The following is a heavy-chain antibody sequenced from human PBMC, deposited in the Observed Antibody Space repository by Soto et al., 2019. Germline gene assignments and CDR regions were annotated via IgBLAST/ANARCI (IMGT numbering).Heavy chain of an antibody. CDR2: IKQDGSEK. D-gene: IGHD4-17*01. CDR3: ARGAYDYGDYVDAFDI. J-gene: IGHJ3*02. CDR1: GFTFSNYW. V-gene: IGHV3-7*01. Sequence: EVQLVESGGGLVQPGGSLRLSCVVSGFTFSNYWMSWVRQAPGKGLEWVADIKQDGSEKYYVDSVKGRFTISRDNAKNXLYLQMNSLRSEDTAMYYCARGAYDYGDYVDAFDIWGQGTMVTVSS.